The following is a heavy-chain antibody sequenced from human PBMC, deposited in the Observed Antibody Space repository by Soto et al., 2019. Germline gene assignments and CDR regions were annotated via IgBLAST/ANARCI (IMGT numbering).Heavy chain of an antibody. J-gene: IGHJ4*02. CDR3: ARENSSGWYIYYFDY. CDR2: IKQEGSEK. V-gene: IGHV3-7*01. CDR1: GFTFSSYW. Sequence: EVQLVKSGGGLVQPGGSLRLSCAASGFTFSSYWMSWVRQAPGKGLEWVANIKQEGSEKYYVDSVKGRLTISRDNAKNSLYLQMNSLRAEDTAVYYCARENSSGWYIYYFDYWGQGTLVTVSS. D-gene: IGHD6-19*01.